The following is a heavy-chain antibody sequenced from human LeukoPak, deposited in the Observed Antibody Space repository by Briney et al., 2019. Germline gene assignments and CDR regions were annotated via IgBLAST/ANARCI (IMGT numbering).Heavy chain of an antibody. D-gene: IGHD3-3*01. CDR2: IYYSGST. CDR1: GGSISSYY. J-gene: IGHJ6*03. CDR3: ARLKGLLDFWSGTPPYMDV. Sequence: SETLSLTCTVSGGSISSYYWSWLRQPPGKGLEWIGYIYYSGSTNYNPSLKSRVTISVDTSKNQFSLKLSSVTAADTAVYYCARLKGLLDFWSGTPPYMDVWGKGTTVTVSS. V-gene: IGHV4-59*08.